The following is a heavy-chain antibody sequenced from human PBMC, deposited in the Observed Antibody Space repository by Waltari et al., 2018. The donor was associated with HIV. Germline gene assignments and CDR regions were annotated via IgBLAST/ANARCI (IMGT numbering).Heavy chain of an antibody. Sequence: EVQLLQSGAEVKKPGESLNISCKGSGYSFPGYWIGWVRQKPGKGLEWMGILYPRDSETRLSPSFQGQVTISADKSIDTAYLHWTSLKASDTAIYYCTRQLYRGGEVAYWGQGTLVTVSS. CDR2: LYPRDSET. J-gene: IGHJ4*02. D-gene: IGHD3-10*01. CDR1: GYSFPGYW. CDR3: TRQLYRGGEVAY. V-gene: IGHV5-51*01.